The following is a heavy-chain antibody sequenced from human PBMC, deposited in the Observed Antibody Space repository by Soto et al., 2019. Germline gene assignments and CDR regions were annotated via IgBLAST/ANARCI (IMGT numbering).Heavy chain of an antibody. V-gene: IGHV4-59*01. CDR2: IHNSGST. CDR1: GGSITSYY. Sequence: QVQLQESGPGLVKPSETLSLTCTVSGGSITSYYWGWGRQPPGKGLEWIGYIHNSGSTSYNPSPQSRVTIAADVSKNQFSLDLRSVTAADTAVYYCARRWSGTDYWGHGTLVTVSS. D-gene: IGHD3-10*01. J-gene: IGHJ4*01. CDR3: ARRWSGTDY.